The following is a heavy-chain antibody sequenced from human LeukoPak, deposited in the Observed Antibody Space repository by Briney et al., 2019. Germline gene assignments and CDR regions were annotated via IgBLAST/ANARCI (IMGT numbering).Heavy chain of an antibody. D-gene: IGHD2-2*01. V-gene: IGHV3-30-3*01. CDR3: ARDIVVVPAAMTISLLFDY. CDR2: ISSDGSKT. J-gene: IGHJ4*02. CDR1: GFTFNTYA. Sequence: GGSLRLSCAASGFTFNTYAMHWVRQAPGKGLEWVAVISSDGSKTYYADSVKGRFTISRDNSKNTLYLQLNSLKAEDMAVYYCARDIVVVPAAMTISLLFDYWGQGTLVTVSS.